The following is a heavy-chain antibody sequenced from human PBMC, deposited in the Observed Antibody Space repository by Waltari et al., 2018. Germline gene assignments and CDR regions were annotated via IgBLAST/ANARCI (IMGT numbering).Heavy chain of an antibody. D-gene: IGHD2-2*01. CDR2: FDPEDGET. J-gene: IGHJ4*02. CDR3: ATGLIGYCSSTSCYRSSA. V-gene: IGHV1-24*01. CDR1: GSTLPDLS. Sequence: QVQLVQSGAEATKTGASVKGSCKVSGSTLPDLSMPWGAPAPGKGLEWMGGFDPEDGETIYAQKFQGRVTMTEDTSTDTAYMELSSLRSEDTAVYYCATGLIGYCSSTSCYRSSAWGQGTLVTVSS.